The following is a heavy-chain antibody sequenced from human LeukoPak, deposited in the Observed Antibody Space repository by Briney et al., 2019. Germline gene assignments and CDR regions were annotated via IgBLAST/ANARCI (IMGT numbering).Heavy chain of an antibody. CDR2: IYPGDSDT. D-gene: IGHD2-2*01. V-gene: IGHV5-51*01. CDR1: GYSFTSFW. Sequence: GASLKISCRGSGYSFTSFWIGWVRQMPGEGLEWMGIIYPGDSDTRYSPSFQGQVTISADKSIGTAYLQRSSLRASDTAMYYCARQVGPADSYYFDYWGQGTLVTVSS. CDR3: ARQVGPADSYYFDY. J-gene: IGHJ4*02.